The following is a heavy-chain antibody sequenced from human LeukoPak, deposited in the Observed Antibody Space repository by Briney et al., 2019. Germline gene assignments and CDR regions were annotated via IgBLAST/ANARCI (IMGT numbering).Heavy chain of an antibody. V-gene: IGHV1-2*02. CDR2: INPNSGGT. D-gene: IGHD6-19*01. CDR1: GYTFTGYY. J-gene: IGHJ3*02. Sequence: ASVKVSCKASGYTFTGYYMHWVRQAPGQGLEWMGWINPNSGGTNYAQKFQGRVTMTRDTSISTAYMELSRLRSDDTAVYYCARVGGWYARSAFDIWGQGTMVTASS. CDR3: ARVGGWYARSAFDI.